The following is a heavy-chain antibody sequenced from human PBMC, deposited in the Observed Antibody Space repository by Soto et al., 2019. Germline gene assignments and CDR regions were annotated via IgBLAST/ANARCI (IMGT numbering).Heavy chain of an antibody. V-gene: IGHV4-59*08. CDR3: ARQGIAVAGVNWFDP. D-gene: IGHD6-19*01. Sequence: SETLSLTCTVSGGSISIYYWSWIRQPPGKGLEWIGYIYYSGSTNYNPSLKSRVTISVDTSKNQFSLKLSSVTAADTAVYYCARQGIAVAGVNWFDPWGQGTLVTVSS. CDR2: IYYSGST. CDR1: GGSISIYY. J-gene: IGHJ5*02.